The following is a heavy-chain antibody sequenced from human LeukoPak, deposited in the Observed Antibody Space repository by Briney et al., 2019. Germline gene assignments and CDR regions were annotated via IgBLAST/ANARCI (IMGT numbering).Heavy chain of an antibody. D-gene: IGHD3-16*02. V-gene: IGHV1-2*02. CDR1: GYTFTGYY. Sequence: GASVKVSCKASGYTFTGYYMHWVRQAPGQGLEWMGWINPNSGGTNYAQKFQGRVTMTRDTSISTAYMELSRLRSDDTAVYYCARCDYVWGNYRSRPILYFDNWGQGTLVTVSS. J-gene: IGHJ4*02. CDR3: ARCDYVWGNYRSRPILYFDN. CDR2: INPNSGGT.